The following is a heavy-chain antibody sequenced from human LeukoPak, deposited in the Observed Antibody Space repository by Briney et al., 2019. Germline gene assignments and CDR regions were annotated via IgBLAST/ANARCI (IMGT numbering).Heavy chain of an antibody. J-gene: IGHJ4*02. V-gene: IGHV3-30*18. Sequence: TGGSLRLSCAASGFTFINYGMHWVRQAPGKGLEWVAVISYDGTNKYYADSVKGRLTISRDNSKNTLYLQMNSLKTDDTAVYYCANYGDYQYFDYWGQGTPVTVSS. CDR2: ISYDGTNK. D-gene: IGHD4-17*01. CDR3: ANYGDYQYFDY. CDR1: GFTFINYG.